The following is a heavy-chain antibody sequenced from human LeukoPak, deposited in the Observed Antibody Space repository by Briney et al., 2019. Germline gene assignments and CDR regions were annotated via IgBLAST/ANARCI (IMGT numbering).Heavy chain of an antibody. CDR3: AREATVEGN. Sequence: GASVKVSCKVSGYTLTELSMHWVRQAPGKGLEWMGGFDPEDGETIYAQKFQGRVTMTRDTSISTAYMDLSRLRSDDTAVYYCAREATVEGNWGQGTLVTVSS. CDR2: FDPEDGET. CDR1: GYTLTELS. D-gene: IGHD5-12*01. V-gene: IGHV1-24*01. J-gene: IGHJ4*02.